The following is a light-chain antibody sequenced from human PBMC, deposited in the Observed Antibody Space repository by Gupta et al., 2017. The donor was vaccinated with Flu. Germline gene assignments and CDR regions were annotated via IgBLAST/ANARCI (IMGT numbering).Light chain of an antibody. CDR1: HIGSKS. Sequence: SSVLTQPPSVSVAPGQTARITCGGNHIGSKSVHWYQQKPGQAPVLVVCDDSDRHSGIPERFSGSNSGNTATLTTSRVEAGDEADYYCQVWDSSSDHPVFGGGTKLTVL. CDR2: DDS. J-gene: IGLJ3*02. CDR3: QVWDSSSDHPV. V-gene: IGLV3-21*02.